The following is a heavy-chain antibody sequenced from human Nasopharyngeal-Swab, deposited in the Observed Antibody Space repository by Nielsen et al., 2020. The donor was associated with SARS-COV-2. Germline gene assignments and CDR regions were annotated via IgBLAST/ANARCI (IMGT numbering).Heavy chain of an antibody. V-gene: IGHV3-21*01. J-gene: IGHJ6*02. Sequence: WIRQPPGKGLEWVSSISSSSSYIYYADSVKGRFTISRDNAKNSLYLQMNSLRAEDTAVYYCARDRYDFWSGYYTPYYYYYGMDVWGQGTTVTVSS. CDR2: ISSSSSYI. CDR3: ARDRYDFWSGYYTPYYYYYGMDV. D-gene: IGHD3-3*01.